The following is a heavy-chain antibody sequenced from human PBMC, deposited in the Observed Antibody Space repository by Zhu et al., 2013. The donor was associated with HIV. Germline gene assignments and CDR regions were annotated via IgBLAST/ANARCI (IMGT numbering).Heavy chain of an antibody. CDR1: GGTFSSYA. Sequence: QVQLVQSGAEVKKPGSSVKVSCKASGGTFSSYAISWVRQAPGQGLEWMGGIIPIFGTANYAQKFQGRVTITADESTSTAYMELSSLRSEDTAVYYCARLLTVTTRTSGAFDIWGQGTMVTVSS. D-gene: IGHD4-17*01. V-gene: IGHV1-69*12. J-gene: IGHJ3*02. CDR2: IIPIFGTA. CDR3: ARLLTVTTRTSGAFDI.